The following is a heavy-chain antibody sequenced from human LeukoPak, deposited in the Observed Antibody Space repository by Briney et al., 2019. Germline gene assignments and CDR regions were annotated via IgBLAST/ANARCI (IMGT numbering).Heavy chain of an antibody. CDR3: AKDSGVVRYFDWLSPGGYFDY. Sequence: PGGSLRLSCAASGFTFSSYGMHWVRQAPGKGLEWVAVISYDGSNKYYADSVKGRFTISRDNSKNTLYLQMNSLRAEDTAVYYCAKDSGVVRYFDWLSPGGYFDYWGQGTLVTVSS. J-gene: IGHJ4*02. V-gene: IGHV3-30*18. D-gene: IGHD3-9*01. CDR1: GFTFSSYG. CDR2: ISYDGSNK.